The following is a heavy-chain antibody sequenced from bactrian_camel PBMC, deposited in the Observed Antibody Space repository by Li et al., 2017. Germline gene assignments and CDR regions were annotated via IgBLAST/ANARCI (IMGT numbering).Heavy chain of an antibody. CDR2: IDRDGGNT. J-gene: IGHJ4*01. Sequence: VQLVESGGGSVQAGGSLRLSCTASGYTDSISCMGWFRQAPGKEREGVAGIDRDGGNTYYADSVKVRFTISQDHAKNTAYLQMNSLKPEDTAMYYCAGGRPDSWVCDDHSTYNHWGQGTQVTVS. CDR3: AGGRPDSWVCDDHSTYNH. D-gene: IGHD5*01. V-gene: IGHV3S40*01. CDR1: GYTDSISC.